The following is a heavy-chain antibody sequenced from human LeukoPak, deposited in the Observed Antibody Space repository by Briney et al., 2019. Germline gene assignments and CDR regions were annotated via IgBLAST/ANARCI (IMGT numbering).Heavy chain of an antibody. D-gene: IGHD1-26*01. CDR2: IKQDGSEK. Sequence: PGGSLRLSCAASGFTFSSYWMSWVHQAPGKGLEWVANIKQDGSEKYYVDSVKGRFTISRDNAKNSLYLQMNSLRAEDTAVYYCARGVEGELREYYFDYWGQGTLVTVSS. V-gene: IGHV3-7*01. CDR1: GFTFSSYW. J-gene: IGHJ4*02. CDR3: ARGVEGELREYYFDY.